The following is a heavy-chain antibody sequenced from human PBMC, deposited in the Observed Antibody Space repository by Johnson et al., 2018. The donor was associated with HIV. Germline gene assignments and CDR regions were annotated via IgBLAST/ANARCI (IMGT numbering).Heavy chain of an antibody. J-gene: IGHJ3*01. V-gene: IGHV3-49*04. CDR2: IRNKANTYTT. CDR3: ARDHPTPGARVHVFDL. Sequence: VQLVESGGGLVQTGRSLRLSCIGFGFTSGDYSMNWVRQAPGRGLEWVGFIRNKANTYTTEYAASVKGRFTISRDDSTNSLYLQMYSLRTKDTAVYYCARDHPTPGARVHVFDLGGQGTMVTVSS. CDR1: GFTSGDYS. D-gene: IGHD2-15*01.